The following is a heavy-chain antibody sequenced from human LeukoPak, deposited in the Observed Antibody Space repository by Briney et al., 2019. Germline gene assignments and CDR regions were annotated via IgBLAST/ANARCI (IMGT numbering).Heavy chain of an antibody. CDR2: ISSNGGST. J-gene: IGHJ4*02. CDR3: AREYGDYEYYFDY. V-gene: IGHV3-64*01. CDR1: GFTFSSYA. D-gene: IGHD4-17*01. Sequence: GGSLRLSCAASGFTFSSYAMHWVRQAPGKGLEYVSAISSNGGSTYYANSVKGRFTISRDNSKNTLYLQMGSLRAEDMAVYYCAREYGDYEYYFDYWGQGTLVAVSS.